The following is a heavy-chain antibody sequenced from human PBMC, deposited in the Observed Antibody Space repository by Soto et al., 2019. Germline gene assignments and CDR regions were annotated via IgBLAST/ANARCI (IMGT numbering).Heavy chain of an antibody. CDR3: ARDPRAVSETGFDY. V-gene: IGHV3-23*01. J-gene: IGHJ4*02. D-gene: IGHD6-19*01. CDR2: ISGFGGSA. CDR1: GFIFANYA. Sequence: EVQLLESGGGLVQPGGSLRLSCASSGFIFANYAMSWVRQAPGKGLEWVSTISGFGGSADYRDSVKGRFTISRDNSKKAVSLQMNTLGAEATAMYYCARDPRAVSETGFDYWGQGALVTVSS.